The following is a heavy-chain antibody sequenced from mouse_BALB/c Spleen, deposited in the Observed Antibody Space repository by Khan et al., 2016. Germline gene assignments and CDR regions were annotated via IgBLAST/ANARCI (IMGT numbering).Heavy chain of an antibody. Sequence: QVQLKESGPGLVQPSQSLSITCTVSGFALTSYGVHWVRQSPGKGLEWLGVIWSGGSTDYNAAFISRLSISKDNSKSQVFFKMNSLQADDTAIYYCARNGGLLRTYAMDYWGQGTSVTVSS. CDR3: ARNGGLLRTYAMDY. CDR1: GFALTSYG. D-gene: IGHD2-3*01. J-gene: IGHJ4*01. V-gene: IGHV2-4-1*01. CDR2: IWSGGST.